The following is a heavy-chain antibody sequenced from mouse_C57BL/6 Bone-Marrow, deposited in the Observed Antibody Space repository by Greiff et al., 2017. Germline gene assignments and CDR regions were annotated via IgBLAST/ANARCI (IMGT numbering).Heavy chain of an antibody. CDR1: GYTFTTYP. Sequence: QVQLQQSGAELVKPGASVKMSCKASGYTFTTYPIEWMKQNHGKSLEWIGNFHPYNDDTKYNEKFKGKATLTVEKSSSTVYLERSRLTSDDSAVYYCARRGDYGSSPYAMDYWGKGTSVTVSS. J-gene: IGHJ4*01. V-gene: IGHV1-47*01. CDR3: ARRGDYGSSPYAMDY. CDR2: FHPYNDDT. D-gene: IGHD1-1*01.